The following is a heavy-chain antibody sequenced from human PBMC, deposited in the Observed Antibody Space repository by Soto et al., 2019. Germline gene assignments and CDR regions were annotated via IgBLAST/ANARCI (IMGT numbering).Heavy chain of an antibody. V-gene: IGHV3-33*01. CDR2: IWNDGSNK. D-gene: IGHD3-10*01. J-gene: IGHJ4*02. CDR1: GFTFSTYG. CDR3: ARDIYGPDRGYTDY. Sequence: PGGSLRLSCAASGFTFSTYGMHWVRQAPGKGLEWVAIIWNDGSNKYYADSVKGRFTISRDNSKNTLYLQMNSLRAEDTAVYYCARDIYGPDRGYTDYWGQGTLVTVSS.